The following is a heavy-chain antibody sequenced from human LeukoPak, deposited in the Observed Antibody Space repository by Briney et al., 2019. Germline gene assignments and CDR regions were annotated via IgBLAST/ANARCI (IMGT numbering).Heavy chain of an antibody. J-gene: IGHJ3*02. D-gene: IGHD1-26*01. CDR3: ARHTIVGATRDAFDI. CDR2: IYPGDSGP. Sequence: GESLKISCKVSGYSFTSYCISWVRQMPGKGLEWMGIIYPGDSGPTYSPSFQGQVTISADKSISTAYLQWSSLKASDTAMYYCARHTIVGATRDAFDIWGQGTMVTVSS. CDR1: GYSFTSYC. V-gene: IGHV5-51*01.